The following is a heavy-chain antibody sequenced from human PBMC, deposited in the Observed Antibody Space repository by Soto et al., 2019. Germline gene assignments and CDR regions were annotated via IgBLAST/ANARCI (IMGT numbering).Heavy chain of an antibody. J-gene: IGHJ4*02. CDR1: GYTFTSYY. D-gene: IGHD3-22*01. CDR2: INPSGGST. V-gene: IGHV1-46*01. Sequence: QVQLVQSGAEVKKPGASVKVSCKASGYTFTSYYMHWVRQAPGQGLEWMGIINPSGGSTSYAQKFQGRVTMTRDTSTSTVYMELSSLRSEDTAVYYCARDPEMPGGYYASTENDYWGQGTLVTVSS. CDR3: ARDPEMPGGYYASTENDY.